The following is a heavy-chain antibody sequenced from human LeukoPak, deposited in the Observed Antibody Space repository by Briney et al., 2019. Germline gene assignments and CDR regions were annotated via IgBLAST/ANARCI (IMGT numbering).Heavy chain of an antibody. CDR2: IYYSGST. D-gene: IGHD2-21*02. J-gene: IGHJ5*02. CDR3: ARLRGGDYSSYNWFDP. CDR1: GGSISSYY. Sequence: SETLSLTCTVSGGSISSYYWSWIRQPPGKGLEWIGYIYYSGSTNYNPSLKSRVTISVDTSKNQFSLKLSSVTAADTAVYYCARLRGGDYSSYNWFDPWGQGTLVTVSS. V-gene: IGHV4-59*01.